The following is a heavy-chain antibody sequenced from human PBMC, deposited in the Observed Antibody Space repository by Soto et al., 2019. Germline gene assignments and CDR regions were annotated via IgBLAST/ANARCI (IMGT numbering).Heavy chain of an antibody. J-gene: IGHJ6*02. Sequence: QVQLVQSGAEVKKPGSSVKVSCKASGGTFSSYAISWVRQAPGQGLEWMGGIIPIFGTANYAQKFQGRVTITADKSTSTAYMELSSLRSEDTAVYYCARVRGGSYFFHHYYYYYGMDVWGQGTTVTVSS. CDR1: GGTFSSYA. CDR2: IIPIFGTA. CDR3: ARVRGGSYFFHHYYYYYGMDV. D-gene: IGHD1-26*01. V-gene: IGHV1-69*06.